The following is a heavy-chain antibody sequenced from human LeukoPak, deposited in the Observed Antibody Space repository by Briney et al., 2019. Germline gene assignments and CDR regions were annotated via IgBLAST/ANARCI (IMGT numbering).Heavy chain of an antibody. V-gene: IGHV4-30-4*07. Sequence: SETLSLTCAVSGGSISSGGYSWSWIRQPPGKGLEWIGYIYYSGSTYYNPSLKSRVTISVDTSKNQFSLKLSSVTAADTAVYYCASVGYYDSSGYFVFDYWGQGTLVTVSS. J-gene: IGHJ4*02. CDR3: ASVGYYDSSGYFVFDY. CDR1: GGSISSGGYS. CDR2: IYYSGST. D-gene: IGHD3-22*01.